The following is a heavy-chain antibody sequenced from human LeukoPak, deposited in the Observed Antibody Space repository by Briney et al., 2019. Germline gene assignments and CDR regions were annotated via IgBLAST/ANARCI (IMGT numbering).Heavy chain of an antibody. D-gene: IGHD6-13*01. CDR2: IIPIFGTA. CDR3: ARELGVAAAGTREWDY. Sequence: ASVKVSCKASGYTFTSYDINWVRQATGQGLEWMGGIIPIFGTANYAQKFQGRVTITADKSTSTAYMELSSLRSEDTAVYYCARELGVAAAGTREWDYWGQGTLVTVSS. V-gene: IGHV1-69*06. J-gene: IGHJ4*02. CDR1: GYTFTSYD.